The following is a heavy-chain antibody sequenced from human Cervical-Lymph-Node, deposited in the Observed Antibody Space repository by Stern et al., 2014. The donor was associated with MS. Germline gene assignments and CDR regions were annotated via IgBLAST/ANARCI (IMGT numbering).Heavy chain of an antibody. D-gene: IGHD4-23*01. V-gene: IGHV4-31*03. Sequence: QVQLQESGPGLVKPSQTLSLTCTVSGGSIIRRDYYWSWIRQHPGQGLEWIGHIHYSGTAYYNPSLKSRVTLLLDTSNNQFSLKVTSMTAADTAVYYCARLISGGYFDAWGQGTLATVSS. J-gene: IGHJ4*02. CDR1: GGSIIRRDYY. CDR2: IHYSGTA. CDR3: ARLISGGYFDA.